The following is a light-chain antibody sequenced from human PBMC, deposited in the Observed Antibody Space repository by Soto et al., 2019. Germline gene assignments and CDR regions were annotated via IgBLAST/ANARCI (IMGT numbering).Light chain of an antibody. Sequence: DLQMAKSPFPLSASVGARATITCRASPSISRWLAWYQQKPETAPKLLIYDASRLESGAPPRFSGSGSGTEFTLTISILQPDYVATYYCQQYNSYRTFGQGTKVDIK. CDR3: QQYNSYRT. V-gene: IGKV1-5*01. J-gene: IGKJ1*01. CDR1: PSISRW. CDR2: DAS.